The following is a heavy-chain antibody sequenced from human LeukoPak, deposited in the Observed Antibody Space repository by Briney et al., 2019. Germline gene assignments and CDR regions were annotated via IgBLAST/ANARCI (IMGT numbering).Heavy chain of an antibody. CDR3: AREVSSKYYYDSSGYLGASA. V-gene: IGHV3-66*01. CDR2: IYSGGST. Sequence: GGSLRLSCAASGFTVSSNYMSWVRQAPGKGLEWVSVIYSGGSTYYADSVKGRFTISRDNSKNTLYLQMNSLRAEDTAVYYCAREVSSKYYYDSSGYLGASAWGQGTMVTVSS. D-gene: IGHD3-22*01. CDR1: GFTVSSNY. J-gene: IGHJ3*01.